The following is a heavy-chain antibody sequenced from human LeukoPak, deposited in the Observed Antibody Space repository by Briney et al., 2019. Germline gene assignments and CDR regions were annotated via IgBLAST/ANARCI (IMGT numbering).Heavy chain of an antibody. CDR1: GFTFSDYG. CDR3: TRDYYDSSGYYYLPDY. D-gene: IGHD3-22*01. V-gene: IGHV3-30*03. CDR2: ISYDGRKM. J-gene: IGHJ4*02. Sequence: GGSLILSCVASGFTFSDYGIHWVRQAPGKGLEWVAVISYDGRKMKYADSVKGRFTISRDNSKDTLSLHMNTLRTEDTAVYYCTRDYYDSSGYYYLPDYWGQGTLVTVSS.